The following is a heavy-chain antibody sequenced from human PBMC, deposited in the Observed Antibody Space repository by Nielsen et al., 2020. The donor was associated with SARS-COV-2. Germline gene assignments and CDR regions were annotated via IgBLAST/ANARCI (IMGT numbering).Heavy chain of an antibody. CDR3: ARGTNYKTGWTTMGDY. D-gene: IGHD3-10*01. J-gene: IGHJ4*02. CDR1: GGTFSSYA. Sequence: SVKVSCKASGGTFSSYAISWVRQAPGQGLEWMGGIIPIFGTANYAQKFQGRVTITADESTSTAYMELSSLRSDDTAVYYCARGTNYKTGWTTMGDYWGQGTLVTVSS. V-gene: IGHV1-69*13. CDR2: IIPIFGTA.